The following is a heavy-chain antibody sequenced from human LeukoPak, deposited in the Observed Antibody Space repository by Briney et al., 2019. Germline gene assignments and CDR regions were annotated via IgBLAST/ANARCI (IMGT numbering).Heavy chain of an antibody. CDR3: AREEVYHDFWGGYYIRSRDGMDV. Sequence: SETLSLTCTVSGGSISSYYWSWIRQPPGKGLEWIGYIYYSGSTNYNPSLKSRVTISVDTSKNQFSLKLSSVTAADTAVYYCAREEVYHDFWGGYYIRSRDGMDVWGQGTTVTVSS. V-gene: IGHV4-59*01. D-gene: IGHD3-3*01. CDR1: GGSISSYY. J-gene: IGHJ6*02. CDR2: IYYSGST.